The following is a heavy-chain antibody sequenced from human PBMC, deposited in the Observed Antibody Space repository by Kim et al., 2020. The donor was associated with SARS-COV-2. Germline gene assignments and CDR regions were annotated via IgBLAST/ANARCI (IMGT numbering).Heavy chain of an antibody. CDR2: IYYSGST. CDR1: GGSISSYY. J-gene: IGHJ4*01. CDR3: ARAGSSSSARAALFDY. D-gene: IGHD6-6*01. V-gene: IGHV4-59*13. Sequence: SETLSLTCTVSGGSISSYYWSWIRQPPGKGLEWIGYIYYSGSTNYNPSLKSRVTISVDTSKNQFSLKLSSVTAADTAVYYCARAGSSSSARAALFDYWG.